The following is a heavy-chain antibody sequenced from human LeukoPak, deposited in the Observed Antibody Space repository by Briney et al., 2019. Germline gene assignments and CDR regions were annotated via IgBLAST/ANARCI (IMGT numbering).Heavy chain of an antibody. CDR2: IYLSVST. CDR1: GGSFSSRTW. J-gene: IGHJ5*01. CDR3: ARGPPDFYNSGSYYNGYNWFDS. Sequence: SETLSLTCTVSGGSFSSRTWWIWVRQAPGKGLEWIGEIYLSVSTNYNPSLKSRVTISADTSKNQFSLTLTSVTAADTAVYYCARGPPDFYNSGSYYNGYNWFDSWGQGTLVTVSS. D-gene: IGHD3-10*01. V-gene: IGHV4-4*02.